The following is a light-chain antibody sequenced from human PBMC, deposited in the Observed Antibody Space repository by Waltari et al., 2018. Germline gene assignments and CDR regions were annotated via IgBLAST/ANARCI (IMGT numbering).Light chain of an antibody. CDR3: QQYNDYSWT. J-gene: IGKJ1*01. V-gene: IGKV1-5*03. CDR2: RAS. Sequence: DIQMTQSPSTLSASVGDRVILTCRASQNILGYLAWYQQKPGKAPTLLIYRASNLETGVPSRFSGSGSGTEFTLTISSLQPDDFATYYCQQYNDYSWTFGQGTKVEI. CDR1: QNILGY.